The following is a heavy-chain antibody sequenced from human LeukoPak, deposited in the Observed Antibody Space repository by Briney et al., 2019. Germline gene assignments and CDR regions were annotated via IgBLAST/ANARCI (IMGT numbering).Heavy chain of an antibody. CDR3: RGAAAGTLFDY. D-gene: IGHD6-13*01. V-gene: IGHV3-64D*09. Sequence: GGSLRLSCSASGFTFSSYAIHWVRQAPGERLEYVSAISSNGGSTYYADSVKGRFTISRDNSKNTLYLQMSSLRAEDTAVYYCRGAAAGTLFDYWGQGTLVTVSS. CDR1: GFTFSSYA. J-gene: IGHJ4*02. CDR2: ISSNGGST.